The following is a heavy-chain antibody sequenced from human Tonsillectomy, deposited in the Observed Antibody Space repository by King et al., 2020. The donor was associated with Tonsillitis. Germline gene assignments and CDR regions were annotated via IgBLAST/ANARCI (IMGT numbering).Heavy chain of an antibody. V-gene: IGHV3-30*18. CDR2: ISYDGSNK. CDR1: GFTFSSYG. J-gene: IGHJ6*02. D-gene: IGHD2-15*01. Sequence: VQLVESGGGVVQPGRSLRLSCAASGFTFSSYGMHWVRQAPGKGLEWVAVISYDGSNKYYADSVKGRFTISRDNSKNTLYLQMNSLRAEDTAVYYCAKDSCSGGSCYSDYYGMDVWGQGTTVTGSS. CDR3: AKDSCSGGSCYSDYYGMDV.